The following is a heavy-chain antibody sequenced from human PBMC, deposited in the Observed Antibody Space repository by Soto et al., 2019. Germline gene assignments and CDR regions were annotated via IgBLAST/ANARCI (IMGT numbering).Heavy chain of an antibody. CDR3: ARHEWYQLLYGYYGMDV. CDR2: IYPGDSDT. V-gene: IGHV5-51*01. D-gene: IGHD2-2*02. Sequence: GESLKISCTGSGYSFSTYWIAWVRQMPGKGLEWMGIIYPGDSDTRYSPSFQGQVTISADTSTKTAYLQWSSLKASDTAMYDCARHEWYQLLYGYYGMDVWGQGTTVTVSS. J-gene: IGHJ6*02. CDR1: GYSFSTYW.